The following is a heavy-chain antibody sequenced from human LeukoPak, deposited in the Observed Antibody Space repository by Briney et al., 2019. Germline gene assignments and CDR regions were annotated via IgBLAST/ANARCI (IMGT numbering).Heavy chain of an antibody. V-gene: IGHV1-69*05. CDR2: IIPIFGTA. Sequence: SXKVSCKASGYAFISYAISWVRQAPGQGLEWMGRIIPIFGTANYAQKFQGRVTITTDESTSTAYMELSSLRSEDTAVYYCARDHLDSSGTDYWGQGTLVTVSS. J-gene: IGHJ4*02. CDR3: ARDHLDSSGTDY. CDR1: GYAFISYA. D-gene: IGHD3-22*01.